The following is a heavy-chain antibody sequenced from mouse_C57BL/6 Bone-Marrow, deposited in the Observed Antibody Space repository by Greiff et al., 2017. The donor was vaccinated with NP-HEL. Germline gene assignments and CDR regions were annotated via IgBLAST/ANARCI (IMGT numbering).Heavy chain of an antibody. J-gene: IGHJ4*01. CDR1: GFTFSDYY. V-gene: IGHV5-12*01. CDR3: ARHYYGSSWDAMDY. CDR2: ISNGGGST. Sequence: EVKLVESGGGLVQPGGSLKLSCAASGFTFSDYYMYWVRQTPEKRLEWVAYISNGGGSTYYPDTVKGRFTISRDNAKNTLYLQMSRLKSEDTAMYYCARHYYGSSWDAMDYWGQGTSVTVSS. D-gene: IGHD1-1*01.